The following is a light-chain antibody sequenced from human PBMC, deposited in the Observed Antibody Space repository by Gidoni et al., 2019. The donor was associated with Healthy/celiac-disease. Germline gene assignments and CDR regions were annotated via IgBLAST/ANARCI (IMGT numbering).Light chain of an antibody. J-gene: IGLJ2*01. CDR1: KLGDKY. Sequence: SYELTQPPSVSVSPGQTASITCSGDKLGDKYACWYQQKTGQSPVLVIYQDSKLPSGLPERFSGSNSWNTATLTISGTQAMDEADYYCQAWDSSTAVFGGGTKLTVL. CDR2: QDS. V-gene: IGLV3-1*01. CDR3: QAWDSSTAV.